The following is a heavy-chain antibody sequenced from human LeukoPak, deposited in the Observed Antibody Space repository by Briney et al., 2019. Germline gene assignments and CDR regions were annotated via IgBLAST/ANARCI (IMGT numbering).Heavy chain of an antibody. V-gene: IGHV3-30*14. CDR2: ISYDGSNK. D-gene: IGHD3-10*01. J-gene: IGHJ5*02. CDR3: ARGVTFGESPEWFDP. CDR1: GFTFSSYA. Sequence: PGGSLRLFCAASGFTFSSYAMHWVRQAPGKGLEWVAVISYDGSNKYYADSVKGRFTISRDNSKNTLYLQMGSLRAEDMAVYYCARGVTFGESPEWFDPWGQGTLVTVSS.